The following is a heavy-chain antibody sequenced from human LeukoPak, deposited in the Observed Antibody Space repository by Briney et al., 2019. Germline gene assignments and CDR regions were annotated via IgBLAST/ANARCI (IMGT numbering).Heavy chain of an antibody. J-gene: IGHJ5*02. V-gene: IGHV3-21*01. D-gene: IGHD6-13*01. CDR3: ARTYSSSWPVRGWFDP. Sequence: PGGSLRLSCAASGFTFSNAWMSWVRQAPGKGLEWVSSISSSSSYIYYADSVKGRFTISRDNAKNSLYLQMNSLRAEDTAVYYCARTYSSSWPVRGWFDPWGQGTLVTVSS. CDR1: GFTFSNAW. CDR2: ISSSSSYI.